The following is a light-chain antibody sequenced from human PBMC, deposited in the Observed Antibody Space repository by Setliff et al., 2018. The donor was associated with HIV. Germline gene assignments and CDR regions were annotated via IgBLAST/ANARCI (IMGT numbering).Light chain of an antibody. CDR3: SSYTSSSSYV. Sequence: QSALTQPASVSGSRGQSITIFCTGTSSDVGGYNYVSWYQQHPGKAPKLMIYDVSNRPSGVSNRFSGSKSGNTASLTISGLQAEDEADYYCSSYTSSSSYVLGTGTKVTVL. CDR1: SSDVGGYNY. V-gene: IGLV2-14*03. J-gene: IGLJ1*01. CDR2: DVS.